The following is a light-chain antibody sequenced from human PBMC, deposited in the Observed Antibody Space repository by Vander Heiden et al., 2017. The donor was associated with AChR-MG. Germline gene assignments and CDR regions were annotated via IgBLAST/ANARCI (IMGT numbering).Light chain of an antibody. CDR2: GQN. CDR1: SLRSSY. V-gene: IGLV3-19*01. CDR3: SSRDSSANHHWV. J-gene: IGLJ3*02. Sequence: SSELTQDPAVSVALGQTVRVTCQGNSLRSSYATWYQQQPGQAPVLVIYGQNNRPSGIPDRFSGSTSGTTASLTITGTQAEDEADYYCSSRDSSANHHWVFGGGTKLTVL.